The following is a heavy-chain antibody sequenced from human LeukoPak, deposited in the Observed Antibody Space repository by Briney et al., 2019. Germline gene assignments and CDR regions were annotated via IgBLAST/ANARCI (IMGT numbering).Heavy chain of an antibody. CDR2: IKNEPESFTT. CDR1: GFTFSDHY. V-gene: IGHV3-72*01. CDR3: ARAVGDYGNSYFDY. J-gene: IGHJ4*02. Sequence: GGSLRLSCAASGFTFSDHYMDWVRQAPGKGLEWVGRIKNEPESFTTEYAASVKGRFTISRDDSRNSLYLQINSLRAEGTAVYYCARAVGDYGNSYFDYWGQGTLVTVSS. D-gene: IGHD4-17*01.